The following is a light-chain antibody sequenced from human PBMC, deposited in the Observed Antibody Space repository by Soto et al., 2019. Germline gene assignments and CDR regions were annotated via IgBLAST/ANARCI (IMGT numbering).Light chain of an antibody. J-gene: IGKJ1*01. CDR1: QGIGNA. Sequence: IQMTQSPSSLSASVGDRVTISCRASQGIGNALGWYQQKPGKAPKLLIYDVSSLQSGVPSRFSGSGSGTEFTLTISSLQPDDFATYYCQHYKMYSPWTFGQGTKVDIK. V-gene: IGKV1-17*01. CDR2: DVS. CDR3: QHYKMYSPWT.